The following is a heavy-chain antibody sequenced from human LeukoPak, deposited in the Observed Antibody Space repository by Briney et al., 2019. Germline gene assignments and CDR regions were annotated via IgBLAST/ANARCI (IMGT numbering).Heavy chain of an antibody. J-gene: IGHJ5*01. V-gene: IGHV3-7*01. D-gene: IGHD3-10*01. CDR2: IRQDGREK. Sequence: GGSLRLSCAASGFTFTSYWLSWVRQAPGKGLEWVANIRQDGREKSYADAVKGRFTISRDNAKTSVYLQMNSLRVEDTAVYYCAREGVGGFDSWGQGTLVTVSS. CDR3: AREGVGGFDS. CDR1: GFTFTSYW.